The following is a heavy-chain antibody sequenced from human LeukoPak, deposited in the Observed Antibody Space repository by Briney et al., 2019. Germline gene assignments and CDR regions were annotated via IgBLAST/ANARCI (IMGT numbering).Heavy chain of an antibody. CDR2: INQDGSEK. V-gene: IGHV3-7*01. J-gene: IGHJ4*02. CDR1: GFTFTTYC. D-gene: IGHD1-14*01. CDR3: TTYAYFDY. Sequence: PGGSLRLSCAASGFTFTTYCMSWVRQAPGKGLEWVANINQDGSEKYYVDSVKGRFTISRDNAQHSLYLQMSSLRAEDTAVYYCTTYAYFDYWGQGTLVTVSS.